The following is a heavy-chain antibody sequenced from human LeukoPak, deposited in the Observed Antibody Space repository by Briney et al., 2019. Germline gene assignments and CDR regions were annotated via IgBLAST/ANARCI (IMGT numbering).Heavy chain of an antibody. CDR1: GFTFDDYA. CDR2: ISWDGGST. V-gene: IGHV3-43D*03. D-gene: IGHD2-8*02. J-gene: IGHJ4*02. CDR3: ARADTAGY. Sequence: GGSLRLSCAASGFTFDDYAMHWVRQAPGKGLEWVSLISWDGGSTYYADSVKGRFTISRDNSKNSLYLQMNSLRAEDTAVYYCARADTAGYWGQGPLVTVSS.